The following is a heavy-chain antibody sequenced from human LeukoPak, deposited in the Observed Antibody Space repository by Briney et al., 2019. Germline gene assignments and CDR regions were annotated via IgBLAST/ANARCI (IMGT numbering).Heavy chain of an antibody. J-gene: IGHJ4*02. D-gene: IGHD3-10*01. CDR3: AREGESRLLWFGESVYFDY. CDR1: GGTFSSYA. CDR2: IIPIFGTA. V-gene: IGHV1-69*13. Sequence: SVKVSCEASGGTFSSYAISWVRQAPGQGLEWMGGIIPIFGTANYAQKFQGRVTITADESTSTAYMELSSLRSEDTAVYYCAREGESRLLWFGESVYFDYWGQGTLVTVSS.